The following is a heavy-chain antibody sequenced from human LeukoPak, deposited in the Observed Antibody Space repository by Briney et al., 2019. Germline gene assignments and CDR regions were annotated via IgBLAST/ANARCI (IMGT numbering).Heavy chain of an antibody. D-gene: IGHD4-17*01. CDR2: INHSGST. J-gene: IGHJ4*02. Sequence: SETLSLTCAVYGGSFRGYYWSWIRQPPGKGLEWIGEINHSGSTNYNPSLKSRVTISVDTSKNQFSLKLSSVTVADTAVYSCARGRYGDYERYFDYWGQGTLVTVSS. V-gene: IGHV4-34*01. CDR3: ARGRYGDYERYFDY. CDR1: GGSFRGYY.